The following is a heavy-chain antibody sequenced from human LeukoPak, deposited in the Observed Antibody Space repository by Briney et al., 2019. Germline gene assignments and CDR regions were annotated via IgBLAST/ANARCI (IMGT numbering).Heavy chain of an antibody. CDR2: ISSSSSYI. Sequence: GGSLRLSCAASGFTFSSYSMNWVRQAPGKGLEWVSSISSSSSYIYYADSVKGRFTISRGNAKNSLYLQMNSLRAEDTAVYYCAKYSSSSGRSDYWGQGTLVTVSS. D-gene: IGHD6-6*01. CDR3: AKYSSSSGRSDY. V-gene: IGHV3-21*01. CDR1: GFTFSSYS. J-gene: IGHJ4*02.